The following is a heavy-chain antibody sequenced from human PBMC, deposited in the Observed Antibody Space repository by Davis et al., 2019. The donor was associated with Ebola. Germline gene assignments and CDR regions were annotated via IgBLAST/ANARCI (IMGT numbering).Heavy chain of an antibody. Sequence: ASVKVCKPSGYTFRSYGISWVRQAPGQGLEWMGWISGYEDNTNYAPRFQGRFTLTKDRATSTIYMELRSLTSDDTAVYYCARDLAASSGAHFFYFGMDVWGEGTSVAVSS. CDR3: ARDLAASSGAHFFYFGMDV. CDR2: ISGYEDNT. V-gene: IGHV1-18*01. CDR1: GYTFRSYG. D-gene: IGHD6-25*01. J-gene: IGHJ6*04.